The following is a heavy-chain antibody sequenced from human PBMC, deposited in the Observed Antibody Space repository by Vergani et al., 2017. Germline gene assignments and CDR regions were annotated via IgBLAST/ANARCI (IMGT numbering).Heavy chain of an antibody. CDR2: ISWNSGSI. V-gene: IGHV3-9*01. J-gene: IGHJ4*02. D-gene: IGHD2-21*02. CDR3: AKAVVTALDY. Sequence: EVQLVESGGGLVQPGRSLRLSCAASGFTFDDYAMHWVRQAPGKGLEWVSGISWNSGSIGYADSVKGRFTISRDNAKNSLYLQMNRLRAEDTALYYCAKAVVTALDYWGQGTLVTVSS. CDR1: GFTFDDYA.